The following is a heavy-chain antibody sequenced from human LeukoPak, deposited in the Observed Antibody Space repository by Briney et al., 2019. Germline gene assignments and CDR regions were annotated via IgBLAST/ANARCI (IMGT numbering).Heavy chain of an antibody. V-gene: IGHV1-2*02. CDR2: INPSNGDT. CDR3: ARSWYGMDV. D-gene: IGHD6-13*01. Sequence: ASVTVSCKASGYTFTGSRMQWARQAPGQGLEWMGWINPSNGDTNSERKFQGRVTMTRDTSISTVYMELSRLTSDDTAVYYCARSWYGMDVWGQGTTVIVSS. CDR1: GYTFTGSR. J-gene: IGHJ6*02.